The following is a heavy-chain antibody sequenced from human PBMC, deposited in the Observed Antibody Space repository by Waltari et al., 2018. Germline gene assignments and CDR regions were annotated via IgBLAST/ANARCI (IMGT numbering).Heavy chain of an antibody. Sequence: QVQLQESGPGLVKPSETLSLTCVVSGYSISSGFYWGWIRQPPGKGLEWIASNHPSGITHYNPSLQSRVIISVDTSKNQFSLKLNSVTATDTAVYYCGRLEGQLVEYWGQGTLVTVSS. J-gene: IGHJ4*02. CDR3: GRLEGQLVEY. CDR2: NHPSGIT. D-gene: IGHD6-6*01. CDR1: GYSISSGFY. V-gene: IGHV4-38-2*01.